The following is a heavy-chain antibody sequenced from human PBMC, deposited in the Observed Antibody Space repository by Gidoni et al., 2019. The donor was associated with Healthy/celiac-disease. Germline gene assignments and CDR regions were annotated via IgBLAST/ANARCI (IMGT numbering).Heavy chain of an antibody. J-gene: IGHJ6*02. CDR3: ARDLVAGYYYGSGSYPADV. CDR1: GYTFTSYA. D-gene: IGHD3-10*01. Sequence: QVQLVQSGAEVKKPGASVKVSCTASGYTFTSYAMHWVRQAPGQRLAWMGWINAGNGNTKYSQKFQGRVTITRDTSASTAYMELSSLRSEDTAVYYCARDLVAGYYYGSGSYPADVWGQGTTVTVSS. CDR2: INAGNGNT. V-gene: IGHV1-3*01.